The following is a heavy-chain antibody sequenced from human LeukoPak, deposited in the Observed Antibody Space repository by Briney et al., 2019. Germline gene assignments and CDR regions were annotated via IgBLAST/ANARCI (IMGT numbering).Heavy chain of an antibody. CDR3: ASLASPHTPFDY. CDR1: GFTFSSYE. V-gene: IGHV3-48*03. CDR2: ISSSGSTI. Sequence: GSLRLSCAASGFTFSSYEMNWVRQAPGKGLEWVSYISSSGSTIYYADSVKGRFTISRDNAKNSLYLQMNSLRAEDTAVYYCASLASPHTPFDYWGQGTLVTVSS. D-gene: IGHD2-2*01. J-gene: IGHJ4*02.